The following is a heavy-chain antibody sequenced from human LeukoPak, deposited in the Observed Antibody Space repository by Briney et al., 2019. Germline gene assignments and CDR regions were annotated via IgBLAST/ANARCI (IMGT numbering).Heavy chain of an antibody. CDR1: GFTFGDHA. Sequence: GRSLRLSCSVSGFTFGDHAMSWVRQAPGKGLEWVSFIRSKGYGGTTEYAASVEGRSSLSRDDSKSLVYLQMRSLTTEATPVYYCTRVRSGNDFDYWGQGTLVTVSS. CDR2: IRSKGYGGTT. CDR3: TRVRSGNDFDY. J-gene: IGHJ4*02. D-gene: IGHD3-10*01. V-gene: IGHV3-49*04.